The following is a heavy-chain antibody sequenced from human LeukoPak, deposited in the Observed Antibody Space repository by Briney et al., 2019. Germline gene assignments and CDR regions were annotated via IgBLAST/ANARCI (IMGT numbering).Heavy chain of an antibody. J-gene: IGHJ6*02. V-gene: IGHV4-59*08. D-gene: IGHD1-14*01. CDR1: GGSIRSYY. CDR3: SRRASGYYGMDV. Sequence: SGTLSLTCTVSGGSIRSYYWSWIRQPPGKGLEWIGYIYYSGSTNYNPSLKSRVTISVDTSKNQFSLKVSSVTAADTAVYYCSRRASGYYGMDVWGQGTTVTVSS. CDR2: IYYSGST.